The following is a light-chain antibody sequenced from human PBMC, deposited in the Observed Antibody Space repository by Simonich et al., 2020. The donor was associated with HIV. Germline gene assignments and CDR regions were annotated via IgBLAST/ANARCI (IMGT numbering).Light chain of an antibody. CDR3: QQYYSTPLT. J-gene: IGKJ4*01. V-gene: IGKV4-1*01. CDR1: QSVLYSPSNTND. Sequence: DIVMTQSPDSLAVSLGERATINCKSSQSVLYSPSNTNDLAWSQQKPGQPPKLLIYWASTRESGVPGRFRGSGSGTDFTLTISSLQAEDVAVYYCQQYYSTPLTFGGGTKVEIK. CDR2: WAS.